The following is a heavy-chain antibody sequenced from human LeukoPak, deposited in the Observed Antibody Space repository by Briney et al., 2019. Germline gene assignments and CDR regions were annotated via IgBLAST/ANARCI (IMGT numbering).Heavy chain of an antibody. V-gene: IGHV3-21*01. CDR1: GFTFSSYS. J-gene: IGHJ4*02. Sequence: GGSLRLSCAASGFTFSSYSMNWVRQAPGKGLEWVSSISSGSSYIYYTDSLKGRFTISRDNAENSLYLQMNSLRAEDTAVYYCARDVSRIGDYWGQGTLVTVSS. D-gene: IGHD2-15*01. CDR3: ARDVSRIGDY. CDR2: ISSGSSYI.